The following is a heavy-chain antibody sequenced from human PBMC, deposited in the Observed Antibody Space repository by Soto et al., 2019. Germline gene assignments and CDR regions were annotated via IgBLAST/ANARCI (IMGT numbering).Heavy chain of an antibody. CDR2: INPIFGTA. V-gene: IGHV1-69*01. CDR3: ARDRGMPGYYYYGMDV. J-gene: IGHJ6*02. Sequence: QVQLVQSGAEVKKPGSSVKVSCKASGGTFSSYAISWVRQAPGQGLEWMGGINPIFGTANYAQKFQGRVTITADEYTSTAYMELSSLRSEDTAVYYCARDRGMPGYYYYGMDVWGQGTTVTVSS. D-gene: IGHD3-16*01. CDR1: GGTFSSYA.